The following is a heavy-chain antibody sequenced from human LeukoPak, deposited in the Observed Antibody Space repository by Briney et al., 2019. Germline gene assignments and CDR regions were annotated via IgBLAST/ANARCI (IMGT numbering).Heavy chain of an antibody. CDR3: ARDREAMDY. Sequence: SETLSLTCTVSGGSISSGGYYWSWLRQHPGTGLEWIGYIYYSGSTYYNPSLKSRVTISVDTSKNQFSLKLSSVTAADTAVYYCARDREAMDYWGQGPLVTVSS. CDR2: IYYSGST. V-gene: IGHV4-31*03. D-gene: IGHD2-2*01. J-gene: IGHJ4*02. CDR1: GGSISSGGYY.